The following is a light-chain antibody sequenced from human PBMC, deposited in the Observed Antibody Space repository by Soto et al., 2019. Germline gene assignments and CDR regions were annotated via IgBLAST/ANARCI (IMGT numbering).Light chain of an antibody. V-gene: IGLV2-8*01. Sequence: QSALAQPPSASGSPGQSVTISCTGTSSDVGAYNYVSWYQQHPGKAPKLIIYDVSQRPSGVPDRFSGSKSGNTASLTVSGLQAEDEAVYYCNSFAGSAHVVFGGGTKFTVL. CDR1: SSDVGAYNY. CDR3: NSFAGSAHVV. CDR2: DVS. J-gene: IGLJ2*01.